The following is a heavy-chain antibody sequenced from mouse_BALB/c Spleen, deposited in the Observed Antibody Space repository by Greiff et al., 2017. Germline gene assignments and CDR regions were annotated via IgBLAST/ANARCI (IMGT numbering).Heavy chain of an antibody. CDR1: GFSLTGYG. Sequence: VKLMESGPGLVAPSQSLSITCTVSGFSLTGYGVNWVRQPPGKGLEWLGMIWGDGSTDYNSALKSRLSISKDNSKSQVFLKMNSLQTDDTARYYCARYGNYRNGAMDYWGQGTSVTVSS. D-gene: IGHD2-1*01. CDR2: IWGDGST. V-gene: IGHV2-6-7*01. J-gene: IGHJ4*01. CDR3: ARYGNYRNGAMDY.